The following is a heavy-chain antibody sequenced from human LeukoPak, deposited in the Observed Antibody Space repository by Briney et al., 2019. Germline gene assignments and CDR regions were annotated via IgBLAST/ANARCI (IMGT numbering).Heavy chain of an antibody. Sequence: GGSLRLSCAASGFTFSSYWMSWVRQAPGKGLEWVANIKQDGSEKYYVDSVKGRLTIYRDNAMSSLYLQMNSLRAEDTAVYYCARLRGSYSSDYWGQGTLVTVSS. CDR2: IKQDGSEK. V-gene: IGHV3-7*01. J-gene: IGHJ4*02. CDR3: ARLRGSYSSDY. CDR1: GFTFSSYW. D-gene: IGHD1-26*01.